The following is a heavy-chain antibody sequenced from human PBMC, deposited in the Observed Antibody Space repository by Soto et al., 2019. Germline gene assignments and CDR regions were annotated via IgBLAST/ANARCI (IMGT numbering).Heavy chain of an antibody. J-gene: IGHJ4*02. V-gene: IGHV3-33*01. CDR2: IWYDGSNK. Sequence: GGSLRLSCAASGFTFSSYGMHWVRQAPGKGLEWVAVIWYDGSNKYYADSVKGRFTISRDNSKNTLYLQMNSLRAEDTAVYYCARDQSHDILTGYYNYWGQGTLVTVSS. CDR3: ARDQSHDILTGYYNY. D-gene: IGHD3-9*01. CDR1: GFTFSSYG.